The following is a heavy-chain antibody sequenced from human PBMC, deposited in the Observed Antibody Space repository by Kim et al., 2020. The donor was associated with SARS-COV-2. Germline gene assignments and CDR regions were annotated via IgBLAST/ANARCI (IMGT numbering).Heavy chain of an antibody. J-gene: IGHJ6*02. D-gene: IGHD3-22*01. Sequence: GGSLRLSCAASGFTFSSYGMHWVRQAPGKGLEWVAVISYDGSNKYYADSVKGRFTISRDNSKNTLYLQMNSLRAEDMAVYYCAKDRFYYDSSGYYWYYSYYGMLVWGQGATVTVSS. CDR1: GFTFSSYG. CDR2: ISYDGSNK. CDR3: AKDRFYYDSSGYYWYYSYYGMLV. V-gene: IGHV3-30*18.